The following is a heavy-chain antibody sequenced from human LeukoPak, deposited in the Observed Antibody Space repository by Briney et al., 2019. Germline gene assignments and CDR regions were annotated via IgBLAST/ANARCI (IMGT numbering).Heavy chain of an antibody. D-gene: IGHD3-10*01. V-gene: IGHV4-34*01. CDR2: INHSGST. J-gene: IGHJ4*02. Sequence: SETRSLTCAVYGGSFSGYYWSWIRQPPGKGLEWIGEINHSGSTNYNPSLKSRVTISVDTSKNQFSLKLSSVTAADMAVYYCARGRLLWFGEPYYFDYWGQGTLVTVSS. CDR1: GGSFSGYY. CDR3: ARGRLLWFGEPYYFDY.